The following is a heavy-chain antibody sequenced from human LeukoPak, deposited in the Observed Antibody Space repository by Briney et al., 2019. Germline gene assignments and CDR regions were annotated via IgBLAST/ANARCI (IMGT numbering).Heavy chain of an antibody. J-gene: IGHJ4*02. CDR3: ARLPERIAPLDY. CDR1: GGSISSYY. Sequence: NPSETLSLTCTVSGGSISSYYWGWIRQPPGKGLEWIGSIYYSGSTYYNPSLKSRVTISVDTSKNQFSLKLSSVTAADTAVYYCARLPERIAPLDYWGQGTLVTVSS. D-gene: IGHD1-1*01. CDR2: IYYSGST. V-gene: IGHV4-39*01.